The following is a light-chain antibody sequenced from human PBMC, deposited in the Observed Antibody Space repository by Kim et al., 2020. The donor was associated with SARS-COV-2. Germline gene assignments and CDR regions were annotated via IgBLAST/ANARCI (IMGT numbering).Light chain of an antibody. CDR2: AAS. V-gene: IGKV1-33*01. J-gene: IGKJ4*01. CDR3: QQYDDLPLT. CDR1: RDISNC. Sequence: SAAVGDTVTMTCQASRDISNCVNWYQQKPGKAPKLLMYAASNLETGVPSRFSGGGSGTHFIFTISSLQPEDIATYYCQQYDDLPLTFGGGTKLEIK.